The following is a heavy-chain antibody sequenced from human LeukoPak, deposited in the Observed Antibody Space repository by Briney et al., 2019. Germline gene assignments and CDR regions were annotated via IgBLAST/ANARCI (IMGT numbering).Heavy chain of an antibody. CDR3: ARHDRGSGSPYYFDY. D-gene: IGHD3-10*01. Sequence: GGSLRPSCAASEFTFSSYAMSWVRRAQGKGLEWAAAISGGGGSTYYADSVKGRFTISRDNSKNTLYLQMNTLSADDTAVFYCARHDRGSGSPYYFDYWGQGTLVTVSP. V-gene: IGHV3-23*01. CDR2: ISGGGGST. J-gene: IGHJ4*02. CDR1: EFTFSSYA.